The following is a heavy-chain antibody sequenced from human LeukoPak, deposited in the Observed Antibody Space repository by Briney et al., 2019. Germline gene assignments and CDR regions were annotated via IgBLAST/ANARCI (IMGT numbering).Heavy chain of an antibody. CDR2: ISWTRGSI. D-gene: IGHD3-10*01. Sequence: PGRSLRLSCAASGFTFHDYAMHWVRQAPGKGLEWVSGISWTRGSIGYADSVKGRFSISRDNAKNSLYLQMNSLRAEDTAVYYCARAGGSMVRGVIIDEPNYYYYGMDVWGQGTTVTVSS. V-gene: IGHV3-9*01. CDR3: ARAGGSMVRGVIIDEPNYYYYGMDV. J-gene: IGHJ6*02. CDR1: GFTFHDYA.